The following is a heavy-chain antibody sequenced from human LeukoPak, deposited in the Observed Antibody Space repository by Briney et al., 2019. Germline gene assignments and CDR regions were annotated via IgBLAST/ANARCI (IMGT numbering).Heavy chain of an antibody. D-gene: IGHD5-24*01. CDR1: GGSISSSSYY. CDR3: ARGRWLQPFDY. CDR2: IYYSGST. Sequence: SETLSFTCTVSGGSISSSSYYWGWIRQPPGRGLEWIGSIYYSGSTYYNPSLKSRVTISVDTSKNQFSLKLSSVTAADTAVYYCARGRWLQPFDYWGQGTLVTLSS. J-gene: IGHJ4*02. V-gene: IGHV4-39*01.